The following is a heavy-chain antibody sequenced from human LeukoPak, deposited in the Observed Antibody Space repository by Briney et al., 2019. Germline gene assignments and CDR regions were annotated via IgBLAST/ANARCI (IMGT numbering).Heavy chain of an antibody. CDR2: MYYSGNT. J-gene: IGHJ5*02. CDR3: ARSKYSSSSYWFDP. D-gene: IGHD6-6*01. CDR1: GGSISSSSYY. V-gene: IGHV4-39*07. Sequence: PSETLSLTCTVSGGSISSSSYYWGWIRQPPGEGLEWIGSMYYSGNTYYNPSLKSRVTISVDTSKNQFSLKLSSVTAADTAVYYCARSKYSSSSYWFDPWGQGTLVTVSS.